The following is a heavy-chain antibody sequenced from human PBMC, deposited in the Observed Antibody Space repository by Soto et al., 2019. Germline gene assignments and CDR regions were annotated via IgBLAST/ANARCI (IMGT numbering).Heavy chain of an antibody. CDR3: ARPGDWGNWFDP. V-gene: IGHV4-59*08. J-gene: IGHJ5*02. CDR1: GGSISSYY. D-gene: IGHD2-21*02. Sequence: QVQLQESGPGLVKPSETLSLTCTVSGGSISSYYWSWIRQPPGKGLEWIGYIYYSGSTNYNPSLKSRVTISVDPSKRLFSPQLSPVTAAATAVYSCARPGDWGNWFDPWGQGTLVNVSS. CDR2: IYYSGST.